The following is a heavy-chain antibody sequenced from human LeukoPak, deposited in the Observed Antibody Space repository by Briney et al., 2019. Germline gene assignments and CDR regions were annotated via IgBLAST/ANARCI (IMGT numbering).Heavy chain of an antibody. V-gene: IGHV1-69*04. CDR3: ARVEAVAGNRNTYYYYYGMDV. CDR1: GCTFSSYA. Sequence: SVKVSCKSSGCTFSSYAIGWVRQAPGQGLELMGRIIPIFGRANYEQKFQGRVTITADKYTSTAYMELSRLTSEDTGVYYCARVEAVAGNRNTYYYYYGMDVWGQGTTVTVSS. D-gene: IGHD6-19*01. J-gene: IGHJ6*02. CDR2: IIPIFGRA.